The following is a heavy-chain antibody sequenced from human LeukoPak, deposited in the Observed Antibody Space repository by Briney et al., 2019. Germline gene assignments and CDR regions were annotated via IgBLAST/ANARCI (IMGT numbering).Heavy chain of an antibody. D-gene: IGHD3-3*01. V-gene: IGHV1-18*01. CDR3: ARFGDYDFLSGYYYYYYFMDV. CDR2: ISAYNGNT. CDR1: GYTFTSYG. Sequence: GASVKVSCKASGYTFTSYGISWVRQAPGQGLEWMGWISAYNGNTNYAQKLQGRVTMTTDTSTSTAYMELRSLRSDDTGVYYCARFGDYDFLSGYYYYYYFMDVWGKGTTVTVSS. J-gene: IGHJ6*03.